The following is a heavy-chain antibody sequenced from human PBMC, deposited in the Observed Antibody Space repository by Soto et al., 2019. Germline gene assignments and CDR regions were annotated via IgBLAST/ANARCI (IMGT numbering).Heavy chain of an antibody. Sequence: GGSLRLSCAASGFTFSDYYMSWIRQAPGKGLEWVSYISSSGSTIYYADSVKGRFTISRDNAKNSLYLQMNSLRAEDTAVYYCARLSPVTTLAFDIWGQGTMVTVSS. D-gene: IGHD4-17*01. CDR2: ISSSGSTI. CDR3: ARLSPVTTLAFDI. V-gene: IGHV3-11*01. J-gene: IGHJ3*02. CDR1: GFTFSDYY.